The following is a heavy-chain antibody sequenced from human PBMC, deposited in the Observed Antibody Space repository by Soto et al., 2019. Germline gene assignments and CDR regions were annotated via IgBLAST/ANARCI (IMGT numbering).Heavy chain of an antibody. Sequence: GGSLRLSCAASGFTFSSYVMSWVRQAPGKGLEWVSAISGSGGSTYYADSVKGRFTISRDNSKNTLYLQMNSLRAEDTAVYYCAKWVVAAAGTYWFDPWGQGTLVTVSS. V-gene: IGHV3-23*01. J-gene: IGHJ5*02. CDR1: GFTFSSYV. D-gene: IGHD6-13*01. CDR2: ISGSGGST. CDR3: AKWVVAAAGTYWFDP.